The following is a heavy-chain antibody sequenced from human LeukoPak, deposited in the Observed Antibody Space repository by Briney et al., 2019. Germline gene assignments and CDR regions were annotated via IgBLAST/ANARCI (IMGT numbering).Heavy chain of an antibody. D-gene: IGHD4-17*01. CDR3: ARDQSDYGENNWFDP. CDR1: GSSISNNYY. J-gene: IGHJ5*02. CDR2: FYHRGAT. V-gene: IGHV4-38-2*02. Sequence: SETLSLTCTVSGSSISNNYYWGWIRPPAGKGLEWISSFYHRGATYYSPSLKSRVTISVNTPKNQFSLILKSLTAADTAVYYCARDQSDYGENNWFDPWGQGTLVTVSS.